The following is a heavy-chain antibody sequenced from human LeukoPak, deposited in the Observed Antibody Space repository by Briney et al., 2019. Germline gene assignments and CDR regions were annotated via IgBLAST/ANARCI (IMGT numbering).Heavy chain of an antibody. Sequence: GGSLRLSCAASGFTFSSYGMHWVRQAPGKGLEGVAGIWYDGSNKYYADSVKGRFTISRDNSKNTLYLQMNSLRAEDTAVYYCARGRVFDSSGYRRPLDAFDIWGQGTMVTVSS. CDR1: GFTFSSYG. V-gene: IGHV3-33*01. CDR3: ARGRVFDSSGYRRPLDAFDI. D-gene: IGHD3-22*01. J-gene: IGHJ3*02. CDR2: IWYDGSNK.